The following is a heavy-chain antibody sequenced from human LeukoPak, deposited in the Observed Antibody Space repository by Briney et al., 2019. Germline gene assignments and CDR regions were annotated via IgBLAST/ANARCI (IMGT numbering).Heavy chain of an antibody. CDR1: GFTFSSYA. Sequence: PGGSLRLSCAASGFTFSSYAMSWVRQAPGKGLEWVSAISGSGGSTYYADSVKGRFTISRDNSKNTLYLQMNSLRAEDTAVYYCAKSGGPLITIFGVVISPIHFDYWGQGTLVTVSP. CDR2: ISGSGGST. V-gene: IGHV3-23*01. J-gene: IGHJ4*02. CDR3: AKSGGPLITIFGVVISPIHFDY. D-gene: IGHD3-3*01.